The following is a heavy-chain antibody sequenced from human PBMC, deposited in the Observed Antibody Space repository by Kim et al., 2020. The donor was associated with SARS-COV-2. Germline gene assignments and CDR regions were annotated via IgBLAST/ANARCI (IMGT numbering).Heavy chain of an antibody. CDR1: GGSISSSSYY. Sequence: SETLSLTCTVSGGSISSSSYYWGWIRQPPGKGLEWIGSIYYSGSTYYNPSLKSRVTISVDTSKNQFSLKLSSVTAADTAVYYCARDWPNYYGSGSYYSDYWGQGTLVTVSS. CDR2: IYYSGST. V-gene: IGHV4-39*07. D-gene: IGHD3-10*01. CDR3: ARDWPNYYGSGSYYSDY. J-gene: IGHJ4*02.